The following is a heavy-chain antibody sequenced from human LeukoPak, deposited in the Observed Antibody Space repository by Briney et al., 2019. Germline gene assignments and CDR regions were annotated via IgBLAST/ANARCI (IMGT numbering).Heavy chain of an antibody. J-gene: IGHJ4*02. Sequence: GGSLRLSCAASGFTFSSYAMSWVRQAPGKGQEWVSAISGSGGSTYYADSVKGRFTISRDNSKNTLYLQMNRLRAEDTAVYYCAKQLLWFGELSRFDYWGQGTLVTVSS. CDR1: GFTFSSYA. V-gene: IGHV3-23*01. D-gene: IGHD3-10*01. CDR2: ISGSGGST. CDR3: AKQLLWFGELSRFDY.